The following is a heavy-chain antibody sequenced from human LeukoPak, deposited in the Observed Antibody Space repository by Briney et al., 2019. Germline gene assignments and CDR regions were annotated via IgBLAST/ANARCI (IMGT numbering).Heavy chain of an antibody. Sequence: PGGSLRLSCAASGFTVSSNYMSWVRQAPGKGLEWVSIIYSGGSTFYADSVKGRFTISRDNSKNTLYLQMNSLRAEDTAVYYCAREFADGFDIWGQGTLVTVSS. CDR2: IYSGGST. CDR1: GFTVSSNY. J-gene: IGHJ3*02. CDR3: AREFADGFDI. V-gene: IGHV3-53*01.